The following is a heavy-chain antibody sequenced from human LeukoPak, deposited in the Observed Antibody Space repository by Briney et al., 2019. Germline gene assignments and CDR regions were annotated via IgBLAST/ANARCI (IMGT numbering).Heavy chain of an antibody. Sequence: GGSLRLSCAASGFTFSNYAMSWVRQAPGKGLEWVSAISGSGGSTYYADSVKGRFTISRDNSKNTLYLQMNSLRAEDTAVYYCAKGEYYYGSGSYYPFDYWGQGTLVTVSS. J-gene: IGHJ4*02. CDR2: ISGSGGST. D-gene: IGHD3-10*01. V-gene: IGHV3-23*01. CDR1: GFTFSNYA. CDR3: AKGEYYYGSGSYYPFDY.